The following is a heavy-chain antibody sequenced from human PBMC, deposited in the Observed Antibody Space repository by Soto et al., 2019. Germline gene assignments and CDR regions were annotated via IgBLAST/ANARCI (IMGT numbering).Heavy chain of an antibody. CDR3: ARGEYYEEGCCGMDV. CDR2: IYHSGST. D-gene: IGHD3-22*01. Sequence: QVQLQESGPGLVKPSGTLSLTCAVSGGSISSSNWWSWVRQPPGKGLEWIGEIYHSGSTNYNPSLQSRVTISVDKSKNQFSLKLSSVTAADTAVYYCARGEYYEEGCCGMDVWGQGTTVTVSS. V-gene: IGHV4-4*02. CDR1: GGSISSSNW. J-gene: IGHJ6*02.